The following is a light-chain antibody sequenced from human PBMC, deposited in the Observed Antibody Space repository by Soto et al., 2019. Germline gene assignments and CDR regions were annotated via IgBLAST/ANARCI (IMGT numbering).Light chain of an antibody. V-gene: IGKV1-9*01. J-gene: IGKJ3*01. CDR3: KKLNSHPLST. CDR1: QGISSY. Sequence: IQLTQSPSSLSASVGDRVTITCRASQGISSYLAWYQQKPGKAPKLLIYAASTLQSGVPSRFSGSVSGTFFPLPTSRLQPEFFPIYYCKKLNSHPLSTSAPGTKGDIK. CDR2: AAS.